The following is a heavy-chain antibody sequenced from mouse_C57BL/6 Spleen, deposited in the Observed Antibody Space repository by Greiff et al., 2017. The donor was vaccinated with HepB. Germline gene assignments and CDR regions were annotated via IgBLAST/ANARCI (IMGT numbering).Heavy chain of an antibody. D-gene: IGHD1-1*01. J-gene: IGHJ2*01. CDR1: GFNIKNTY. Sequence: EVQLQQSVAELVRPGASVKLSCTASGFNIKNTYMHWVKQRPEQGLEWIGRIDPANGNTKYAPKFQGKATITADTSSNTAYLQLSSLTSEDTAIYYCARFGTTVVATPPSYYFDYWGQGTTLTVSS. CDR3: ARFGTTVVATPPSYYFDY. V-gene: IGHV14-3*01. CDR2: IDPANGNT.